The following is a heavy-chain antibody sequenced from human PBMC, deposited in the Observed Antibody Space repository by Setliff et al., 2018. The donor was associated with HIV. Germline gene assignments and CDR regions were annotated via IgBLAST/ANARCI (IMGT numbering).Heavy chain of an antibody. V-gene: IGHV4-59*04. D-gene: IGHD3-22*01. J-gene: IGHJ2*01. Sequence: SETLSLTCTISGGSITSHYWGWIRQPPGKGLERIGNILYGGTTYYTPSLKSRVSISVDTSKNQFSLKLNSVTAADTAVYYCAGAKYYYDTSAYYGSRDWYFDLWGRGTLVTVSS. CDR1: GGSITSHY. CDR2: ILYGGTT. CDR3: AGAKYYYDTSAYYGSRDWYFDL.